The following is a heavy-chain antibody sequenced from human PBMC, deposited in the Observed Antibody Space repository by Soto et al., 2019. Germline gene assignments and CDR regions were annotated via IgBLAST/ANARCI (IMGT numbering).Heavy chain of an antibody. D-gene: IGHD3-3*01. CDR1: GASISSYQ. Sequence: SETLSLTCTVSGASISSYQWTWIRQPPGEGLEWIGYISNSGNTFYNPALKSRVIMSIDTSKNQFSLRLTSVTAADTATYHCARVRFDFWSGGAGSNNWFDPWGQGTLVTVSS. CDR3: ARVRFDFWSGGAGSNNWFDP. J-gene: IGHJ5*02. CDR2: ISNSGNT. V-gene: IGHV4-59*01.